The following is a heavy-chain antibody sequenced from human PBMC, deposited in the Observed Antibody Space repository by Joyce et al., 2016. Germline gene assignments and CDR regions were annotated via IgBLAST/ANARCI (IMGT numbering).Heavy chain of an antibody. CDR3: ARDMLHNYNSFYMDV. CDR1: GVSISRSNYY. D-gene: IGHD2-8*01. Sequence: QLQLQESGPGLAKPLETLSLTCNVSGVSISRSNYYWAWIRQPPGKGLEGIGSHFFSGSTYYNPSLKSRVTISVDTSKNQFSLRLNSVTAADTAIYYCARDMLHNYNSFYMDVWGKGTTVTVSS. CDR2: HFFSGST. V-gene: IGHV4-39*07. J-gene: IGHJ6*03.